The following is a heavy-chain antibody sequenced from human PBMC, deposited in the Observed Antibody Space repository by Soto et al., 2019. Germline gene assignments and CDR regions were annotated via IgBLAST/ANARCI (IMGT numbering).Heavy chain of an antibody. Sequence: ASVKVSCKASGYTFTSYGISLVRQAPGQGLEWXGXIXXXNXNXXXAXXXQGRVTMTTDTSTSTAYMELRSLRSDDTAVYYCARVIQLWSHDAFDIWGQGTMVTVS. D-gene: IGHD5-18*01. V-gene: IGHV1-18*01. CDR3: ARVIQLWSHDAFDI. CDR1: GYTFTSYG. CDR2: IXXXNXNX. J-gene: IGHJ3*02.